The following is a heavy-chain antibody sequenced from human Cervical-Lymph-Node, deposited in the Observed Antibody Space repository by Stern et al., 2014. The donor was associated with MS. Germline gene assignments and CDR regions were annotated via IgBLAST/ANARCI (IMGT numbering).Heavy chain of an antibody. CDR1: GYNFNDYF. Sequence: QVQLVQSGAEVKSPGASLKVSCKTSGYNFNDYFTHWMRQVPGQGLEWMGRVDPTSGATIYAQKFQGRVAMTRDTSITTAYMELSRLTSDDPAMYYCARKNGMDVWGQGTAVTVS. CDR3: ARKNGMDV. J-gene: IGHJ6*02. CDR2: VDPTSGAT. V-gene: IGHV1-2*06.